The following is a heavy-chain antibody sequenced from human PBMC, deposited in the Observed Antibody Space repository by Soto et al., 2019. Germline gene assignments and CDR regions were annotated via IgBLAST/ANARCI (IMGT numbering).Heavy chain of an antibody. D-gene: IGHD5-18*01. Sequence: GGSLRLSCAASGFTFSSYAMHWVRQAPGKGLEWVAVISYDGSNKYYADSVKGRFTISRDNSKNTLYLQMNSLRAEDTVVYYCARDPLWGTAMVLWYFDLWGRGTLVTVSS. CDR3: ARDPLWGTAMVLWYFDL. CDR1: GFTFSSYA. J-gene: IGHJ2*01. V-gene: IGHV3-30-3*01. CDR2: ISYDGSNK.